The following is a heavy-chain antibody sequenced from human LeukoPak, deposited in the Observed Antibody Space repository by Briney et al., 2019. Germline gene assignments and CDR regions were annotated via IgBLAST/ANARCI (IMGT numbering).Heavy chain of an antibody. CDR1: GGSFSGYY. J-gene: IGHJ4*02. CDR2: IYYSGST. Sequence: SETLSLTCAVYGGSFSGYYWSWIRQHPGKGLEWIGYIYYSGSTYYNPSLKSRVTISVDTSKNQFSLKLSSVTAADTAVYYCARGNSEGLLPWHYFDYWGQGTLVTVSS. D-gene: IGHD3-3*01. V-gene: IGHV4-31*11. CDR3: ARGNSEGLLPWHYFDY.